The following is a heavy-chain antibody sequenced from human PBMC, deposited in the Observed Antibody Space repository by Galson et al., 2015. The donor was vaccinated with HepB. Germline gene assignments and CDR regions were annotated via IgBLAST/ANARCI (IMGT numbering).Heavy chain of an antibody. CDR3: ARDRSHPLEN. CDR2: ISAYRGNT. V-gene: IGHV1-18*04. Sequence: SVKVSCKASGYTFTTNGISWVRQAPGQGLEWMGWISAYRGNTYYAENFEGRVTLTTDTPTSTAYMELRSLGPDDTAIYYWARDRSHPLENWGQGTLVAVPS. CDR1: GYTFTTNG. J-gene: IGHJ4*02.